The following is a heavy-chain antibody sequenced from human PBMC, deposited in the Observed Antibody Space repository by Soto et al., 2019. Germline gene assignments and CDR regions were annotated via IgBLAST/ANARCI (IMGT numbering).Heavy chain of an antibody. CDR1: SGSISSSNW. V-gene: IGHV4-4*02. J-gene: IGHJ4*02. CDR3: ARAPLRRGYSYGYFDY. Sequence: SETLSLTCAVSSGSISSSNWWSWVRQPPGKGLEWIGEIYHSGSTNYNPSLKSRVTISVDKSKNQFSLKLSSVTAADTAVYYCARAPLRRGYSYGYFDYWGQGTLVTVSS. CDR2: IYHSGST. D-gene: IGHD5-18*01.